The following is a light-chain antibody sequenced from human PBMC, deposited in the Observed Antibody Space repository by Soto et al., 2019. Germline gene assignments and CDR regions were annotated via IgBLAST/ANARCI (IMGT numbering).Light chain of an antibody. V-gene: IGLV1-40*01. CDR3: QSFDISLTTGV. Sequence: QSVLPQPPSVSGAPRQRVTISCTGRSSKIGAGYDVNWYQQLPGTAPKLLIYGNSNRPSGVPDRFSGSKSGASASLAITGLQAEAESDYYCQSFDISLTTGVFGGGTKLTVL. J-gene: IGLJ3*02. CDR1: SSKIGAGYD. CDR2: GNS.